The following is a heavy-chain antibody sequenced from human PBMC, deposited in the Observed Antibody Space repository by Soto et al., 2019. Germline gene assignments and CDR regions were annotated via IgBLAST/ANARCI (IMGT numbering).Heavy chain of an antibody. V-gene: IGHV1-8*01. J-gene: IGHJ3*02. D-gene: IGHD1-26*01. CDR3: ARGKTIVGATTGAFDI. CDR1: GYTFTSYD. Sequence: VASVKVSCKASGYTFTSYDINWVRQATGQGLEWMGWMNPNSGNTGYAQKFQGRVTMTRNTSISTAYMELSSLRSEDTAVYYCARGKTIVGATTGAFDIWGQGTMVIVS. CDR2: MNPNSGNT.